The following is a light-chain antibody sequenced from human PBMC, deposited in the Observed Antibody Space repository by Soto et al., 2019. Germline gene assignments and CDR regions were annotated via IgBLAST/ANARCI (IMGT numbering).Light chain of an antibody. CDR2: GAS. CDR1: QNISNNF. CDR3: QQYGGSPPT. V-gene: IGKV3-20*01. J-gene: IGKJ1*01. Sequence: EIVLTQSPGTLSLSPGESAALSCRASQNISNNFLAWYQRKPGQAPRLLIYGASYRATDIPYRFSGSGSGTDFTLTITRLEPDDFAVYYCQQYGGSPPTFGQGTTVEVK.